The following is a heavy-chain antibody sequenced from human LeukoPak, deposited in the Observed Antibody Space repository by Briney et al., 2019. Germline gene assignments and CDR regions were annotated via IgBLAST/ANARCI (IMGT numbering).Heavy chain of an antibody. V-gene: IGHV4-39*01. CDR2: ISYGGNT. J-gene: IGHJ1*01. D-gene: IGHD1-26*01. CDR1: GGSISSSSYY. Sequence: PSETLSLTCTVSGGSISSSSYYWGWTRQPPGKGLEWIGSISYGGNTYYNPSLKSRVTISVDTSKNQFSLQLTSVTAVDTAVYYCARHRSGSYCEYFQHWGQGTLVTASS. CDR3: ARHRSGSYCEYFQH.